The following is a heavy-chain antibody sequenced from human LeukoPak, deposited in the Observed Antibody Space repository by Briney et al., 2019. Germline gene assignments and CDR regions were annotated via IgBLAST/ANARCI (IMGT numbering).Heavy chain of an antibody. CDR3: ARDGDFWSGYYPYYFDY. Sequence: PGGSLRLSCAASGFTFSSYSMNWVRQAPGKGLEWVSYISSSSSTIYYADSVKGRITISRDNAKNSLYLQMNSLRAEDTAVYYCARDGDFWSGYYPYYFDYWGQGTLVTVSS. V-gene: IGHV3-48*01. CDR2: ISSSSSTI. D-gene: IGHD3-3*01. CDR1: GFTFSSYS. J-gene: IGHJ4*02.